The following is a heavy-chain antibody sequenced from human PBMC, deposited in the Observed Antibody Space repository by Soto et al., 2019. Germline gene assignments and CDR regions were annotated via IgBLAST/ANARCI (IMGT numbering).Heavy chain of an antibody. D-gene: IGHD2-15*01. J-gene: IGHJ5*02. CDR2: ISWNSGSI. CDR3: AKGQMVAATTFDP. Sequence: EVQLVESGGGLVQPGRSLRLSCAASGFTFDDYAMHWVRQAPGKGLEWVSGISWNSGSIGYADSVKGRFTISRDNAKNSLYLQMNSLRAEDPALYYCAKGQMVAATTFDPWGQGTLVTVSS. CDR1: GFTFDDYA. V-gene: IGHV3-9*01.